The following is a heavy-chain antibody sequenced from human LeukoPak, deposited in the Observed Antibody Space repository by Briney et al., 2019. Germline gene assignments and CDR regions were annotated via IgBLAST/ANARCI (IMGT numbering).Heavy chain of an antibody. CDR1: GGSISSYY. CDR2: IYYSGST. CDR3: ARSQIQSVNYGMDV. J-gene: IGHJ6*02. V-gene: IGHV4-59*01. Sequence: SETLSLTCTVSGGSISSYYWSWIRQPPGKGLEWIGYIYYSGSTNYNPSLKSRVTISVDTSKNQFSLKLSSVTAADTAVYYCARSQIQSVNYGMDVWGQATTVTVSS.